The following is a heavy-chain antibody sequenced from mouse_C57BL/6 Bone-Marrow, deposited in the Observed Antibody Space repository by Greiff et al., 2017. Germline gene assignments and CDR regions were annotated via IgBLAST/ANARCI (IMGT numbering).Heavy chain of an antibody. CDR1: GYTFTSYW. V-gene: IGHV1-52*01. CDR3: ARRDYYSGSSWFAY. CDR2: IDPSDSET. Sequence: QVQLQQPGAELVRPGSSVKLSCKASGYTFTSYWMHWVKQRPIQGLEWIGNIDPSDSETHYNQKFKDKATLTVDKSSSTAYMQLSSLTSEDSAVYYCARRDYYSGSSWFAYWGQGTLVTVSA. J-gene: IGHJ3*01. D-gene: IGHD1-1*01.